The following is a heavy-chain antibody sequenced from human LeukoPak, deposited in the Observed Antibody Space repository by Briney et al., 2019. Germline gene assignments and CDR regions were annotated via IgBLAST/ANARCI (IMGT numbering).Heavy chain of an antibody. J-gene: IGHJ4*02. CDR3: ARVRDLYRDY. Sequence: KTGGSLRLSCAASGFTFSTYTMNWVRQVPGKGLEWVSSISSSSSYMFYADSVKGRFTISRDNTKNSLYLQMNSLRAGDTAVYYCARVRDLYRDYWGQGTLVTVSS. CDR1: GFTFSTYT. CDR2: ISSSSSYM. D-gene: IGHD2-2*02. V-gene: IGHV3-21*01.